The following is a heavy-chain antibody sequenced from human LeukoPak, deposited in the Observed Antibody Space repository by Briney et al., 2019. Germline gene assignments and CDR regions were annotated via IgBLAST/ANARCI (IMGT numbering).Heavy chain of an antibody. CDR3: ARVGESYDLLSGYQNSYFDL. J-gene: IGHJ2*01. D-gene: IGHD3-3*01. CDR2: IKEDGSER. V-gene: IGHV3-7*01. Sequence: GGSLRLSCAASGFTFSVSWMSWVRQASGKGLEWVASIKEDGSERYYVDPVKGRFTISRDNAKTSLYLQMNSLRAEDTDVYFCARVGESYDLLSGYQNSYFDLWGRGTPVTVSS. CDR1: GFTFSVSW.